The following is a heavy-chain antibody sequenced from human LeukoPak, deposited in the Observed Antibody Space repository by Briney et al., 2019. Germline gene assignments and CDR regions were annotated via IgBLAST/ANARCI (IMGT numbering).Heavy chain of an antibody. CDR2: ISYDGSNK. Sequence: GSLRLSCAASGFTFSNYGMHWVRQAPGKGLEWVAVISYDGSNKYYTDSVKGRFTISRANSKNTLYLQLNSLRPEDTAVYYCAKQGDSGHYFDYWSQGTLVTVSS. CDR3: AKQGDSGHYFDY. J-gene: IGHJ4*02. D-gene: IGHD4-17*01. CDR1: GFTFSNYG. V-gene: IGHV3-30*18.